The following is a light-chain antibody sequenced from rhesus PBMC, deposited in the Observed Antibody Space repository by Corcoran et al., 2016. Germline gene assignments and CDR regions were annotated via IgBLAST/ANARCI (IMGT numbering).Light chain of an antibody. Sequence: DIQMTQSPSSLSASVGDRVTITCRATQGISNWLAWYQQNPGKAPKLPIYRASNLETGFPSRFSGSGSGTDFTLIISSLQPEDIATYYCQQHGNSPFTFGPGTKLDIK. CDR1: QGISNW. V-gene: IGKV1-69*01. CDR3: QQHGNSPFT. CDR2: RAS. J-gene: IGKJ3*01.